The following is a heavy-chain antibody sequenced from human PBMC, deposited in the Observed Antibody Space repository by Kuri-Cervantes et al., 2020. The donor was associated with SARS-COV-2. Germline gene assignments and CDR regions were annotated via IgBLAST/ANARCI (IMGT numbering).Heavy chain of an antibody. Sequence: GESLKISCKGSGYSFTSYYMHWVRQAPGQGLEWMGIINPSGGSTSYAQKFQGRVTMTRDTSTSTVYMELSSLRSEDTAVYYCARSSIAAAGPYYYGMDVWGQGTTVTVSS. CDR3: ARSSIAAAGPYYYGMDV. V-gene: IGHV1-46*01. J-gene: IGHJ6*02. CDR2: INPSGGST. D-gene: IGHD6-13*01. CDR1: GYSFTSYY.